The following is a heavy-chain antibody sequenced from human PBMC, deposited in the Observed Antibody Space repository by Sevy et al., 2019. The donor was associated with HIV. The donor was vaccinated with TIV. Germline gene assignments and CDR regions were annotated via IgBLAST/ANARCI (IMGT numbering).Heavy chain of an antibody. Sequence: SETLSLTCTVSGGSFTSSDSYWSWIRQPPGEGLEWIGYIHYTGGTYYNPFLKSRVAMSVDTSEKQFSLKLSFLTAADTAVYYCASKRGYNDGPFDSWGQGTLVTVSS. CDR1: GGSFTSSDSY. CDR2: IHYTGGT. CDR3: ASKRGYNDGPFDS. D-gene: IGHD5-12*01. V-gene: IGHV4-30-4*01. J-gene: IGHJ4*02.